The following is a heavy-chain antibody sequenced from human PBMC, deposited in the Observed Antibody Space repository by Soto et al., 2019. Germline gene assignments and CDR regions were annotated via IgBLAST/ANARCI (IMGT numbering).Heavy chain of an antibody. CDR2: FRSGGGT. J-gene: IGHJ6*02. D-gene: IGHD3-10*01. Sequence: QVQLQESGPGLVKPSETLSLTCTVSGDSISSYNLAWIRQPPGKGLEWIGYFRSGGGTSYNPSLKSRVAISAATSTRQFSRSLSSVTAADPAVYYCVRQGIGVLHGLVDVWGQGTTVTVSS. V-gene: IGHV4-4*09. CDR1: GDSISSYN. CDR3: VRQGIGVLHGLVDV.